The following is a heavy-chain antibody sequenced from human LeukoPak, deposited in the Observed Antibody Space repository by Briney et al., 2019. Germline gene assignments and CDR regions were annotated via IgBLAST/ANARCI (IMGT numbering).Heavy chain of an antibody. V-gene: IGHV1-69*04. CDR2: IIPILGIA. CDR3: ARNEGLYDSSGYYSPLGY. J-gene: IGHJ4*02. Sequence: ASVKVSCKASGSTFSSYAISWVRQAPGQGLEWMGRIIPILGIANYALKFQGRVTITADKSTSTAYMELSSLRSEDTAVYYCARNEGLYDSSGYYSPLGYWGQGTLVTVSS. D-gene: IGHD3-22*01. CDR1: GSTFSSYA.